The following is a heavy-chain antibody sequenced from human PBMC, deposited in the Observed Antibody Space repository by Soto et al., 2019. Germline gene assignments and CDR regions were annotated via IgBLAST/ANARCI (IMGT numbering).Heavy chain of an antibody. J-gene: IGHJ3*02. V-gene: IGHV3-48*01. D-gene: IGHD2-15*01. CDR3: ARVNCGGSCYPDAFDI. CDR2: ISSSSSTI. CDR1: GFTFSSYS. Sequence: EVQLVESGGGLVQPGGSLRLSCAASGFTFSSYSMNWVRQAPGKGLEWVSYISSSSSTIYYADSVKGRFTISRDNAKNSLYLQMNSLRAEDTAVYYCARVNCGGSCYPDAFDIWGQGKIVTVSS.